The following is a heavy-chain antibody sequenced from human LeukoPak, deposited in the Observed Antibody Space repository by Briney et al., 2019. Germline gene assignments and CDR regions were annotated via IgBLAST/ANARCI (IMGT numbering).Heavy chain of an antibody. CDR1: GGSISSYY. CDR3: ARQMVRHFDY. CDR2: IYYSGST. Sequence: PPETLSLTCTVSGGSISSYYWSWIRQPPGKGLEWIGYIYYSGSTNYNPSLKSRVTISVDTSKNQFSLKLSSVTAADTAVYYCARQMVRHFDYWGQGTLVTVSS. D-gene: IGHD3-10*01. V-gene: IGHV4-59*08. J-gene: IGHJ4*02.